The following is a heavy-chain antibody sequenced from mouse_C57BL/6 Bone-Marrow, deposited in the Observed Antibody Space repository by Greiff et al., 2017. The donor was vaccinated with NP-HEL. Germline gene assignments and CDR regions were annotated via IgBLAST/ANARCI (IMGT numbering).Heavy chain of an antibody. CDR1: GYTFTSYW. CDR3: ASFYYYGSSYGDYAMDY. J-gene: IGHJ4*01. CDR2: IDPSDSYT. V-gene: IGHV1-59*01. Sequence: QVHVKQPGAELVRPGTSVKLSCKASGYTFTSYWMHWVKQRPGQGLEWIGVIDPSDSYTNYNQKFKGKATLTVDTSSSTAYMQLSSLTSEDSAVYYCASFYYYGSSYGDYAMDYWGQGTSVTVSS. D-gene: IGHD1-1*01.